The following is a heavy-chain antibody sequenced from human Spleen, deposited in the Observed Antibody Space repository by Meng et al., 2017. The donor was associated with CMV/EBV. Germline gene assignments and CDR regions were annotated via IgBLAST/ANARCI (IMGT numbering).Heavy chain of an antibody. CDR2: ISGSGVGT. Sequence: GGSLRLSCAASEFTFSTYAMSWVRQAPGKGLEWVSAISGSGVGTHYADSVKGRFTISRDNAKNSLYLQMNSLRAEDTAVYYCARDIGSSYPYAFDIWGQGTMVTVSS. D-gene: IGHD1-26*01. CDR3: ARDIGSSYPYAFDI. J-gene: IGHJ3*02. CDR1: EFTFSTYA. V-gene: IGHV3-23*01.